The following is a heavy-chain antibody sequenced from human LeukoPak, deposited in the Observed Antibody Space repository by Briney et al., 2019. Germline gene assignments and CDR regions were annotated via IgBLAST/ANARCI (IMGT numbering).Heavy chain of an antibody. CDR3: ARDLGDSDYYDSSGYYYFDY. J-gene: IGHJ4*02. V-gene: IGHV3-48*04. CDR2: ISSSSSTI. CDR1: GFTFSSYS. Sequence: GGSLRLSCAASGFTFSSYSMNWVRQAPGKGLEWVSYISSSSSTIYYADSVMGRFTISRDNAKNSLYLQMNSLRAEDTAVYYCARDLGDSDYYDSSGYYYFDYWGQGTLVTVSS. D-gene: IGHD3-22*01.